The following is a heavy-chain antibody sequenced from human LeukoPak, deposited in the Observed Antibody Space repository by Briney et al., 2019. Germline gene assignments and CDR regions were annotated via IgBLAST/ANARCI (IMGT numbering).Heavy chain of an antibody. V-gene: IGHV4-34*01. CDR3: ARGKPARGSGRSSFDY. CDR1: GGSFSGYY. D-gene: IGHD3-10*01. J-gene: IGHJ4*02. Sequence: SETLSLTCAVYGGSFSGYYWSWIRQPPGKGLEWIGEINHSGSTNYNPSLKSRATISVDTSKNQFSLKLSSVAAADTAVYYCARGKPARGSGRSSFDYWGQGTLVTVSS. CDR2: INHSGST.